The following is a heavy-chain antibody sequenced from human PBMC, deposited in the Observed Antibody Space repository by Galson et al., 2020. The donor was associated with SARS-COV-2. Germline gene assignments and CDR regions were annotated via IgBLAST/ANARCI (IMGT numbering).Heavy chain of an antibody. V-gene: IGHV4-34*01. CDR1: SGSFSGYY. Sequence: SETLSLTCAVYSGSFSGYYWSWIRQPPGKGLEWIGAINHSGSTNYNPSLKSRVTISVDTSKNQFSLKLSSVTAADTAVYYCATKYYDILTGYFYYGMDVWGQGTTVTVSS. D-gene: IGHD3-9*01. J-gene: IGHJ6*02. CDR3: ATKYYDILTGYFYYGMDV. CDR2: INHSGST.